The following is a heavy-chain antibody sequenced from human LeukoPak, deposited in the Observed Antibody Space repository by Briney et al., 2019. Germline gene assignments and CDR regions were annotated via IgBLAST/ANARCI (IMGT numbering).Heavy chain of an antibody. J-gene: IGHJ4*02. Sequence: ASVKVSCKAYGYTFTGYYIHWVRQAPGQGLEWMGWINPNSGGTNYAQKFQGRVTMTRDTSISTAYMELSRLRSDDTAVYYCASVGGSSGRFLEWLPPDYWGQGTLVTVSS. CDR2: INPNSGGT. D-gene: IGHD3-3*01. V-gene: IGHV1-2*02. CDR3: ASVGGSSGRFLEWLPPDY. CDR1: GYTFTGYY.